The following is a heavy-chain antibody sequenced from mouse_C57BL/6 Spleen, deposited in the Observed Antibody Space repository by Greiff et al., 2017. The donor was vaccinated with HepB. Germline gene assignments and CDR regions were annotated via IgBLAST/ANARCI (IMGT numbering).Heavy chain of an antibody. D-gene: IGHD2-4*01. Sequence: QVQLQQSGAELARPGASVKLSCKASGYTFTSYGISWVKQRTGQGLEWIGEIYPRSGNTYYNEKFKGKATLTADKSSSTAYIELRSLTSEDTSVFFCARLGGLPLDYWGQGTTRTVSS. CDR1: GYTFTSYG. J-gene: IGHJ2*01. CDR2: IYPRSGNT. V-gene: IGHV1-81*01. CDR3: ARLGGLPLDY.